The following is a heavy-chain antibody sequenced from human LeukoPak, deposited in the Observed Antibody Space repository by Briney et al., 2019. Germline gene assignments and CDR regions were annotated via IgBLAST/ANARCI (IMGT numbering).Heavy chain of an antibody. J-gene: IGHJ3*02. Sequence: NPSETLSLTCTVSGGSIRSYYWSWIRQPPGKGLEWIGYIYYSGSSNYNPSLKSRVTISVDTSKNQFSLKLSSVTAADTAVYYCARGGWRAAGGQVGPVEAFDIWGQGTMVTVSS. CDR3: ARGGWRAAGGQVGPVEAFDI. CDR1: GGSIRSYY. V-gene: IGHV4-59*01. CDR2: IYYSGSS. D-gene: IGHD6-19*01.